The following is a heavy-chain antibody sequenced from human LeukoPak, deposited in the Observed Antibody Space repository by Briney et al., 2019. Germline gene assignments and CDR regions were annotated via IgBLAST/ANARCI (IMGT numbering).Heavy chain of an antibody. CDR3: AKKWGVGTTTLDYFDY. J-gene: IGHJ4*02. V-gene: IGHV3-23*01. CDR2: ISGSGGST. D-gene: IGHD1-26*01. CDR1: GFTFSNYA. Sequence: GGSLRLSCAASGFTFSNYAMSWVRQAPGKGLKWVSGISGSGGSTYYADSVKGRFTISRDNSKNTLYLQMNSLTDEDTAVYYCAKKWGVGTTTLDYFDYWGQGTLVTVSS.